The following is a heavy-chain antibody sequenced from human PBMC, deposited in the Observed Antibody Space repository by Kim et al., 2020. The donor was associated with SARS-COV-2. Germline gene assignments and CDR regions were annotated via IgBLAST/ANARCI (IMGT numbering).Heavy chain of an antibody. CDR2: IIPILGIA. J-gene: IGHJ6*02. CDR3: ASLHLPKFPLDYYYGMDV. V-gene: IGHV1-69*04. CDR1: GGTFSSYA. Sequence: SVKVSCKASGGTFSSYAISWVRQAPGQGLEWMGRIIPILGIANYAQKFQGRVTITADKSTSTAYMELSSLRSEDTAVYYCASLHLPKFPLDYYYGMDVWGQGTTVTVSS.